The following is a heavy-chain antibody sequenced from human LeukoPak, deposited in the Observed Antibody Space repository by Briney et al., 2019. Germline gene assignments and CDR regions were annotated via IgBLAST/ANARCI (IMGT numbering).Heavy chain of an antibody. CDR2: IGSGGGTK. J-gene: IGHJ4*02. V-gene: IGHV3-48*03. Sequence: GGSLRLSCAASGFIFSSYEMNWVRQAPGKGLEWVSYIGSGGGTKYYADSVKGRFTISRDNGKYSLYLQMNSLRAEDTAVYYCASCPSSGWYVSGNDFWGQGTLSVVSS. D-gene: IGHD6-19*01. CDR1: GFIFSSYE. CDR3: ASCPSSGWYVSGNDF.